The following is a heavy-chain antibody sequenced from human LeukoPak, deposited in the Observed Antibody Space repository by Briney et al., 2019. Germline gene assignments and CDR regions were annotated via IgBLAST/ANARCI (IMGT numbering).Heavy chain of an antibody. CDR2: ISFSSSYT. CDR1: GFTFDSYA. D-gene: IGHD6-13*01. Sequence: GGSLRLSCAASGFTFDSYAMSWIRQAPGKGLEWVSYISFSSSYTNYADSVKGRFTISRDNAKNSLYLQMNSLRAEDTAVYYCVRRPEAGDYWGQGTLVTVSS. CDR3: VRRPEAGDY. J-gene: IGHJ4*02. V-gene: IGHV3-11*03.